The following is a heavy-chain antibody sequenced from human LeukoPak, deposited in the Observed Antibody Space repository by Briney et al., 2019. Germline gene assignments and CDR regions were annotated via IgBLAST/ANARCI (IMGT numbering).Heavy chain of an antibody. CDR1: GGSFSGYY. Sequence: SETLSLTCAVYGGSFSGYYWSWIRQPPGKGLEWIGEINHSGSTNYNPSLKSRVTISVDTSKNQFSLKLSSVTAADTAVYYCASYTAGGGGLDYWGQGTLVTVSS. CDR3: ASYTAGGGGLDY. D-gene: IGHD5-18*01. CDR2: INHSGST. V-gene: IGHV4-34*01. J-gene: IGHJ4*02.